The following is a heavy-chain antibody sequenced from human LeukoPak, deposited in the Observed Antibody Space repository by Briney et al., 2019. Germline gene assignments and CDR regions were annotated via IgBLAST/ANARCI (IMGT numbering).Heavy chain of an antibody. J-gene: IGHJ4*02. CDR2: IIPIFGTA. CDR3: AKDAVPYGSALYYFDY. V-gene: IGHV1-69*13. D-gene: IGHD3-10*01. CDR1: GGTFSSYA. Sequence: SVKVSCKASGGTFSSYAISWVRQAPGQGLEWMGGIIPIFGTANYAQKFQGRVTITADESTSTAYMELSSLRSEDTAVYYCAKDAVPYGSALYYFDYWGQGTLVTVSS.